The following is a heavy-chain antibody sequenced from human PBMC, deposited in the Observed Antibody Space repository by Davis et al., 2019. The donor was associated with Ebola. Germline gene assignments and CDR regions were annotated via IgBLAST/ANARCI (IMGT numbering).Heavy chain of an antibody. D-gene: IGHD7-27*01. V-gene: IGHV3-23*01. Sequence: GESLKISCSASGFIFSTYVMSWVRQAPGKGLEWVSTYGTSADTYYADSVKGRFTISRDYSRNTVFLDMHSVREEDTAVYYCARGSATGDRYFDLWGRGALVTVSS. J-gene: IGHJ2*01. CDR1: GFIFSTYV. CDR2: GTSADT. CDR3: ARGSATGDRYFDL.